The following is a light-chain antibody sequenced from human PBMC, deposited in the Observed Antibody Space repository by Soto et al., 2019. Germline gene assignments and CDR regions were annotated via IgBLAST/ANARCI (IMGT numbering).Light chain of an antibody. CDR3: MQGTHWGYT. CDR1: QSLVYSDGNTY. Sequence: DVVMTQSPLSLPVTLGQPASISCRSSQSLVYSDGNTYLNWFQQRPGQSPRRLIYKVSNRDSGVPDRFGGSGSGTDFTLKISRVEAEDVGVYYCMQGTHWGYTFGQGTKLEIK. CDR2: KVS. J-gene: IGKJ2*01. V-gene: IGKV2-30*01.